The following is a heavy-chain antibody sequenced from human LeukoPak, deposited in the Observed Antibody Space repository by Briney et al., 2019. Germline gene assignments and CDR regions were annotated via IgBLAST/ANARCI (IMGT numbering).Heavy chain of an antibody. J-gene: IGHJ4*02. Sequence: GGSLRLSCAASGFTFSSYVMYWVRQAPGKGLEWVTFIRFDGNNKYYADSVKGRFTISRDNAKNSLYLQMNSLRAEDTAVYYCARDPWDSSGYYPHLFDYWGQGALVTVSS. D-gene: IGHD3-22*01. CDR1: GFTFSSYV. CDR3: ARDPWDSSGYYPHLFDY. CDR2: IRFDGNNK. V-gene: IGHV3-30*02.